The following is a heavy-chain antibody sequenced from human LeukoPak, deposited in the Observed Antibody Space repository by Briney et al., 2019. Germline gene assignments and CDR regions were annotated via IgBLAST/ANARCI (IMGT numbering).Heavy chain of an antibody. CDR1: GGAFSGYH. D-gene: IGHD5/OR15-5a*01. CDR3: ARDPTSEISVPHYFDD. Sequence: SETLSLTCAVYGGAFSGYHWNWIRQAPGKGLEWIGEVNHRGTTNYNPSLKSRVIISADTSKNQFSLKLDSVTAADTAIYYCARDPTSEISVPHYFDDWGQGTLVTVSS. J-gene: IGHJ4*02. CDR2: VNHRGTT. V-gene: IGHV4-34*01.